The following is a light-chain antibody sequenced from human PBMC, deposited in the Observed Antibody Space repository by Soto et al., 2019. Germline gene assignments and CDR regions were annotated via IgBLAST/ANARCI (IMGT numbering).Light chain of an antibody. Sequence: EIVMTQSPATLSVSPGERATLSCSASQSVSSNLAWYKQKHGQTPKLLIYVASTRATGIPARFSGSGSGTECTLTMRSLQSEDFAVYYCQQYNVCPLTFGGGTKVEFK. J-gene: IGKJ4*01. CDR2: VAS. CDR3: QQYNVCPLT. V-gene: IGKV3-15*01. CDR1: QSVSSN.